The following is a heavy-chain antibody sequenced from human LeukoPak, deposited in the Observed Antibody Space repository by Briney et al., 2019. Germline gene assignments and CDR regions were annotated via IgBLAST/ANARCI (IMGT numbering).Heavy chain of an antibody. CDR2: ISSSSSYI. Sequence: GGSLRLSCAASGFTFSSYSMNWVRQAPGKGLEWVSSISSSSSYIYYADSVKGRFTISRDNAKNSLYLQVNSLRAEDTAVYYCARDRDDILTGYTLFDYWGQGTLVTVSS. V-gene: IGHV3-21*01. D-gene: IGHD3-9*01. CDR1: GFTFSSYS. J-gene: IGHJ4*02. CDR3: ARDRDDILTGYTLFDY.